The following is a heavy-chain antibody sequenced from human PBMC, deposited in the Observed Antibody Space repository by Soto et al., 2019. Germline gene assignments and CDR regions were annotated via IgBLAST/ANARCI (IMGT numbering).Heavy chain of an antibody. D-gene: IGHD3-9*01. CDR2: IRSKAYGGTT. J-gene: IGHJ4*02. CDR1: GFTFGDYA. Sequence: GGSLRLSCTASGFTFGDYAISWFRQAPGKGLEWVGFIRSKAYGGTTEYAASVKGRFTISRDDSKSIAYLQMNSLKTEDTAVYYCTRDSERPYYDILTSDYWGQGTLVTVSS. V-gene: IGHV3-49*03. CDR3: TRDSERPYYDILTSDY.